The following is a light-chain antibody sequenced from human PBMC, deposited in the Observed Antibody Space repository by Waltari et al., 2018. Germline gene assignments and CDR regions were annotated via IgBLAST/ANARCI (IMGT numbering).Light chain of an antibody. Sequence: QVVLTQSPSASASLGASVKLTCTLSSGHRNNAIAWHQQQPEKGPRYLMKVHNDGSHSAGDGIPVRFSGSSSGAERYRIISSLQSEDEADYFCQTWDTGIVVFGGGTKLTVL. CDR3: QTWDTGIVV. J-gene: IGLJ3*02. CDR1: SGHRNNA. V-gene: IGLV4-69*01. CDR2: VHNDGSH.